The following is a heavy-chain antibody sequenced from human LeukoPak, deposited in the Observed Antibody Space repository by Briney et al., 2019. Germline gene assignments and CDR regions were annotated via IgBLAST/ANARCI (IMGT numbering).Heavy chain of an antibody. CDR3: AKDSKVATVTDYYFDY. V-gene: IGHV3-23*01. CDR1: GFTFSSYA. J-gene: IGHJ4*02. D-gene: IGHD4-17*01. CDR2: ISGSGGST. Sequence: GGSLRLSCAASGFTFSSYAMSWVRQAPGKGLEWVSAISGSGGSTYYADSVKGRFTISRDNSKNTLYLQMNSLRAEDTAVYYCAKDSKVATVTDYYFDYWGQGTLVTVSS.